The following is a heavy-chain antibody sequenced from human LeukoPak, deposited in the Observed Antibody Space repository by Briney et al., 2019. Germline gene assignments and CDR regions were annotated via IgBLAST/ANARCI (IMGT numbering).Heavy chain of an antibody. D-gene: IGHD3-9*01. CDR3: VRGNDILTGYVFDY. CDR1: GGSISSGGYS. V-gene: IGHV4-30-2*01. CDR2: IYHSGST. J-gene: IGHJ4*02. Sequence: SQTLSLTCAVSGGSISSGGYSWSWIRQPPGKGLEWIGYIYHSGSTYYNPSLKSRVTISVDRSKNQFSLKLSSVTAADTAVYYCVRGNDILTGYVFDYWGQGTLVTVSS.